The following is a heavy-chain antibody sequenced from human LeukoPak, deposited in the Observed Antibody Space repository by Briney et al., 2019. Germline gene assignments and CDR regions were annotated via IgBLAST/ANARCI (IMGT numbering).Heavy chain of an antibody. J-gene: IGHJ6*02. CDR1: GCTFSASA. CDR3: AAGLWLEKDYYGLDV. V-gene: IGHV1-58*01. D-gene: IGHD3-22*01. Sequence: GTSVKVSCKASGCTFSASAVQWVRQARGQRLEWIGWIVVGSGETKFALDFQERATITRDMSTTTAYMELNSLRSEDTAVYYCAAGLWLEKDYYGLDVWGQGTTVTVSS. CDR2: IVVGSGET.